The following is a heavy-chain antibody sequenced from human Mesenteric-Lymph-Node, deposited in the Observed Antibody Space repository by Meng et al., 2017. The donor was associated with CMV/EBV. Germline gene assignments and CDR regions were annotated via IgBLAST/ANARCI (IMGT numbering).Heavy chain of an antibody. CDR2: INHSGST. Sequence: SETLSLTCAVYGGSFSGYYWSWIRQPPGKGLEWIGEINHSGSTNYNPSLKSRVTISVDTSTNHFSLKLSSVTAADTAVYYCARLGYGSGSYYFDYWGQGTLVTVSS. V-gene: IGHV4-34*01. J-gene: IGHJ4*02. CDR1: GGSFSGYY. D-gene: IGHD3-10*01. CDR3: ARLGYGSGSYYFDY.